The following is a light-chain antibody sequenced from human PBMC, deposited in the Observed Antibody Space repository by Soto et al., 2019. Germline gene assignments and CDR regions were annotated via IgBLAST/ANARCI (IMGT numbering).Light chain of an antibody. J-gene: IGKJ2*01. CDR1: QNHSRN. CDR2: GAS. Sequence: EMVMTQSPATLSVSPGERATLSCRASQNHSRNLAWYQQQPGQAPRLLIYGASTRATGIPARFSGSGSGTDFTLTISSLQSEDFAVYYCQQYDKWPHTFGQGTKLEIK. V-gene: IGKV3-15*01. CDR3: QQYDKWPHT.